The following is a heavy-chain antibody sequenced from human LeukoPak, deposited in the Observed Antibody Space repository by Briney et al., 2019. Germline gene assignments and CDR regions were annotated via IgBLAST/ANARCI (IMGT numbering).Heavy chain of an antibody. Sequence: GGSLRLSCAASGFIFSSYSMSWVRQAPGKGLEWVSVITGSGGNTYYADSVKGRFTISKDNSKNTVYLQMNSLRVEDTALYYCAKGGVWGQGIAVTVSS. CDR3: AKGGV. J-gene: IGHJ6*02. CDR1: GFIFSSYS. CDR2: ITGSGGNT. V-gene: IGHV3-23*01.